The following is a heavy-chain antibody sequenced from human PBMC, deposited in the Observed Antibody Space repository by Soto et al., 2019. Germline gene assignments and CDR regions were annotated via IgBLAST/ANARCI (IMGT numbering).Heavy chain of an antibody. V-gene: IGHV1-69*12. CDR3: ASCFRSGSYYGWFDP. CDR2: IIPIFGTA. D-gene: IGHD1-26*01. J-gene: IGHJ5*02. Sequence: QVQLVQSGAEVKKPGSSVKVSCKASGGTFSSYAISWVRQAPGQGLEWMGGIIPIFGTANYAQKFQGRVTITADESTSTAYMALSSLRSEDTAVYYCASCFRSGSYYGWFDPWGQGTLVTVSS. CDR1: GGTFSSYA.